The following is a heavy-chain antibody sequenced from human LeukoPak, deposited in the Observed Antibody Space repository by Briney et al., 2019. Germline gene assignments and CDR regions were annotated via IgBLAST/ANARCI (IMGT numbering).Heavy chain of an antibody. V-gene: IGHV3-20*04. J-gene: IGHJ4*02. D-gene: IGHD6-19*01. CDR2: INWNGGST. Sequence: PGGSLRLSCAASGFTFDDYGMSWVRQAPGKGLEWVSAINWNGGSTGYADSVKGRFTISRDNAKNSLYLQMNSLRGGDTAVYYCASSWIVAGIIDYWGQGTLVTVSS. CDR1: GFTFDDYG. CDR3: ASSWIVAGIIDY.